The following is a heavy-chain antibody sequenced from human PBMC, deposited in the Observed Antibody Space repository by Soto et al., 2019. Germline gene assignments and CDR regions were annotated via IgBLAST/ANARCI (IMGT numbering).Heavy chain of an antibody. CDR3: AMGPNWNPGLHYGMEV. D-gene: IGHD1-1*01. J-gene: IGHJ6*02. CDR1: GFTVSSNY. V-gene: IGHV3-53*02. CDR2: IYSGGST. Sequence: EVQLVETGGGLIQPGGSLRLSCAASGFTVSSNYMSWVRQAPGKGLEWVSVIYSGGSTYYADSVKGRFTISRDNSKNTLYLQMNSLRAEDRAVYYCAMGPNWNPGLHYGMEVCGQGTTVTVSS.